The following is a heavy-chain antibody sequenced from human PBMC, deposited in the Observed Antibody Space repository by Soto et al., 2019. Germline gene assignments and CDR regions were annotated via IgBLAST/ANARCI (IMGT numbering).Heavy chain of an antibody. D-gene: IGHD6-25*01. V-gene: IGHV3-21*01. CDR1: GFTFSDYS. CDR3: ATGTFSSG. Sequence: EVQLVESGGGLVKPGGSLRLSCAASGFTFSDYSMNWVRQAPGKGLEWVSSISGSSSYIYYADSLKGRFTISRDNAKNSLHLQMNGLRAEDTAVYYCATGTFSSGWGQGTLVTVSS. CDR2: ISGSSSYI. J-gene: IGHJ4*02.